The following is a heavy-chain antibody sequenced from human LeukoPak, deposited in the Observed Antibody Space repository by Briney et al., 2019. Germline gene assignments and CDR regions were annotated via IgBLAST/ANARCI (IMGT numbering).Heavy chain of an antibody. CDR3: ARVGPRGAFDI. J-gene: IGHJ3*02. V-gene: IGHV3-13*01. CDR2: ISGTAGDT. CDR1: GFTFSSYA. Sequence: QPGGSLRLSCAASGFTFSSYAMSWVRQAPGKGLEWVSAISGTAGDTYYPGSVKGRFTISRENAKNSLYLQMNSLRAGDTAVYYCARVGPRGAFDIWGQGTMVTVSS.